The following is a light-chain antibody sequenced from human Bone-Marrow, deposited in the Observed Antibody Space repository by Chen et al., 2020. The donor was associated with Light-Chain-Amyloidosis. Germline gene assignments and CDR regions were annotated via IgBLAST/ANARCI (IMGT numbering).Light chain of an antibody. CDR2: EVS. J-gene: IGLJ3*02. CDR1: SSEVGNYDY. V-gene: IGLV2-14*01. Sequence: QSALTHPASVSGSPGQTITISCTGTSSEVGNYDYVSWYQHHPAKAPKLIIYEVSNRPSGVSIRFSGSKSDNTASLTISGLLAEDEADYYCSSYTRSSTLVFGGGTKLTVL. CDR3: SSYTRSSTLV.